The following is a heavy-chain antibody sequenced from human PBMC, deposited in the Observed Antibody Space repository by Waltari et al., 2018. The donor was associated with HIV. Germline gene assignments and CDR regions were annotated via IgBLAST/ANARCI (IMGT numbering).Heavy chain of an antibody. CDR2: MNPNSGNA. V-gene: IGHV1-8*02. D-gene: IGHD2-8*01. CDR3: ASRTKGYCPSGLCLNIDV. J-gene: IGHJ6*02. CDR1: GYTFSSEH. Sequence: QEHLVQPGAAGKKLGASVKVTCKVMGYTFSSEHINWVRQAAGQGLEWVGWMNPNSGNAGYAQKFQGRVTMTRNSSTSTAYMELSGLTSEDTAVYYCASRTKGYCPSGLCLNIDVWGQGTTVTVSS.